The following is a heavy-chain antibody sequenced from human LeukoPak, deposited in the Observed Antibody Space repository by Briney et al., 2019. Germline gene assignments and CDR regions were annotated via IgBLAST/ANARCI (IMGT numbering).Heavy chain of an antibody. CDR1: GFTFSDFY. CDR2: ITSAGRAI. Sequence: PGGSLRLSCAASGFTFSDFYMSWISQAPGKGLEWVSYITSAGRAIYYADSVQGRFTISRDNARNSLYLQMNGLRAEDTAVYYCASDIVATSGDFWGQGTLVTVSS. D-gene: IGHD5-12*01. J-gene: IGHJ4*02. CDR3: ASDIVATSGDF. V-gene: IGHV3-11*01.